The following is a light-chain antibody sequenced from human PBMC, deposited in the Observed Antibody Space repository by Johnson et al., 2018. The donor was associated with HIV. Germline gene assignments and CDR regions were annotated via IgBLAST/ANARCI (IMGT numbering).Light chain of an antibody. CDR3: GIWDSGLSAYV. V-gene: IGLV1-51*01. J-gene: IGLJ1*01. Sequence: QSVLTQPPSVSAAPGQKVTISCSGSSSNIGYNYVSWYQQVPGTAPKLLIYDIDKRPSGIPDRFSGSQSGTSAPLDISGLHTGDEADYYCGIWDSGLSAYVFGTGTKVTAL. CDR1: SSNIGYNY. CDR2: DID.